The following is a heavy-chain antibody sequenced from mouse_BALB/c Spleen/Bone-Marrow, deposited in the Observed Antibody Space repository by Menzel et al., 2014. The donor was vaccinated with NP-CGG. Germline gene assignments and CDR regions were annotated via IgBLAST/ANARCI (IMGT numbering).Heavy chain of an antibody. CDR1: GYAFSVYW. CDR2: IYPGDGDT. CDR3: ARGGISVDY. J-gene: IGHJ2*01. Sequence: VKLVESGAELVRPGSSVKISCKASGYAFSVYWMNWVKQRPGQGLEWIGQIYPGDGDTNCNGKFKGRATLTADKPSNTAYMQLSSLTSEDSAVYFCARGGISVDYWGQGTTLTVSS. V-gene: IGHV1-80*01.